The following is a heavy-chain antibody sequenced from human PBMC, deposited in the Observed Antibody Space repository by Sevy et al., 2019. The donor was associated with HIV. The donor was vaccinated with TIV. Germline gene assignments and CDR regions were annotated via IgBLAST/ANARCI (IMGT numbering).Heavy chain of an antibody. J-gene: IGHJ3*02. CDR2: TSNNGRNK. CDR1: GFTFSNYA. V-gene: IGHV3-30-3*01. CDR3: ARESKDAFDI. Sequence: GGSLRLSCTASGFTFSNYAMHWVRQAPGKGGEWVTFTSNNGRNKYYADSVKGRFTISGDNSKNTLSLQMNSLRAEDTAVYYCARESKDAFDIWGQGTMVTVSS.